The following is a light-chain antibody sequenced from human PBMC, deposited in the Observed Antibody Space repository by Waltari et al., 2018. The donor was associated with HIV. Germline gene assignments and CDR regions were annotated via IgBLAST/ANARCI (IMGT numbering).Light chain of an antibody. J-gene: IGKJ2*01. CDR2: AAS. CDR3: QQSYSTPHMYT. CDR1: QSISSY. Sequence: DIQMTQSPSSLSASVGDRVTITCRASQSISSYLNWYQQKPGKAPKLLIYAASSLQSGVPSRFSGGGSGTDFTLTISSLQPEDFATYYCQQSYSTPHMYTFGQGTKLEIK. V-gene: IGKV1-39*01.